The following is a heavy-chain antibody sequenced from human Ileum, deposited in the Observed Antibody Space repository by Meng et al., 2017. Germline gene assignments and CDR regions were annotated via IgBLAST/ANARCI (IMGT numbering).Heavy chain of an antibody. V-gene: IGHV4-31*03. Sequence: VQLQESGPGLVKPSEPLSLPCTVSGGSISTAGYYWSWIRHHPGKGLEWIGYTFYSGTTYYNPSLKSRLSISVDTSKNQFSLNLTSVTAADTAVYYCARVRRIRGPMLDPWGQGTLVTVSS. CDR1: GGSISTAGYY. D-gene: IGHD3-10*01. CDR2: TFYSGTT. J-gene: IGHJ5*02. CDR3: ARVRRIRGPMLDP.